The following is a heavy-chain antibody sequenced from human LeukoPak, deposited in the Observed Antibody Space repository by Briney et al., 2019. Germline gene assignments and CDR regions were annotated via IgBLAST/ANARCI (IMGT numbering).Heavy chain of an antibody. D-gene: IGHD2-21*01. Sequence: GGSLRLSCAASGFTFSSYGMHWVRQAPGKGLEWVAFIRYDGSNKYYADSVKGRFTISRDNSKNTLYLQMNSLRAEDTAVYYCAKDLEPFLVFSAAKCGGDCYWDPFPFFDYWGQGTLVTVSS. CDR1: GFTFSSYG. CDR3: AKDLEPFLVFSAAKCGGDCYWDPFPFFDY. V-gene: IGHV3-30*02. CDR2: IRYDGSNK. J-gene: IGHJ4*02.